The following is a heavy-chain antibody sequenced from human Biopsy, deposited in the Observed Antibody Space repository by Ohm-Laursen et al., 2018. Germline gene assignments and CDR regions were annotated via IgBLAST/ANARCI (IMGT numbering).Heavy chain of an antibody. CDR2: IYPGGST. V-gene: IGHV4-59*10. Sequence: SQTLSLTWAVYNVSFSSFYWSWIRQPAGKGLEWIGRIYPGGSTNYNPSLKSRVTMSMDTSKKQLSLRLRSVTAADTAMYYCASVVLGPTNDAFDLWGQGTMVVVSS. J-gene: IGHJ3*01. CDR3: ASVVLGPTNDAFDL. CDR1: NVSFSSFY. D-gene: IGHD3-22*01.